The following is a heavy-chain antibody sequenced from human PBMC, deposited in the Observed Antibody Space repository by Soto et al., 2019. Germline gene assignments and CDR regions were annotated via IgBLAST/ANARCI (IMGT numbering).Heavy chain of an antibody. J-gene: IGHJ5*02. CDR3: AQNHYAILTGYYHSGWFEP. V-gene: IGHV2-5*02. CDR2: IYWDDDK. Sequence: QITLKESGPTLVKPTQTLTLTCTFSGFSLSTSGVGVGWIRQPPGKALEWLALIYWDDDKRYSPSLKSRLTNTKDTPKNHVVLTMTNLEPVDTATFYCAQNHYAILTGYYHSGWFEPWGQGTLVTVPP. D-gene: IGHD3-9*01. CDR1: GFSLSTSGVG.